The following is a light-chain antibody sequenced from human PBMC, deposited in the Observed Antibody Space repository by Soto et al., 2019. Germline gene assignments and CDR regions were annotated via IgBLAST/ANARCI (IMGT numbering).Light chain of an antibody. CDR2: GAS. CDR1: QSVSNNY. V-gene: IGKV3-20*01. CDR3: QQYGRSPWT. J-gene: IGKJ1*01. Sequence: EIVLTPSPGTLSLSPGERATLSCRASQSVSNNYLAWYQQKPGQAPRLLIYGASNRATGIPDRFSGSGSGTDFTLTISRLEPEDFAVYYCQQYGRSPWTFGQGTKVDIK.